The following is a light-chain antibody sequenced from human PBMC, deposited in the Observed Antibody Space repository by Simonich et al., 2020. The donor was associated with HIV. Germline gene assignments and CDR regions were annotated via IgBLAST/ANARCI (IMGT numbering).Light chain of an antibody. CDR1: QSVSSN. Sequence: EIVLTQSPATLSLSPGERPTLSCRPSQSVSSNLAWYQQKPGQAPRLLIYGASTRATGIPDRFSGGGAGTEFTLTISSMQSEDFAVYYCQQYNDWPPWTFGQGTKVEIK. V-gene: IGKV3-15*01. CDR3: QQYNDWPPWT. J-gene: IGKJ1*01. CDR2: GAS.